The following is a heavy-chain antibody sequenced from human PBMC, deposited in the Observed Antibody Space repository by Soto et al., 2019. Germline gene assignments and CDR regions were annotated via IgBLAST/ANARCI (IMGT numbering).Heavy chain of an antibody. CDR2: ISGSGGST. Sequence: EVQLLESGGGLVQPGGSLILSCAASGFTFSSYAMSWVRKAPGKGLEWVSAISGSGGSTYYSDSVKGRFTISRDNSKNTLDLQMNSLSDDDTAVYYFANFPYSSGGRCYSEGDYDYGMDVWGQGTTVTVSS. CDR1: GFTFSSYA. J-gene: IGHJ6*02. CDR3: ANFPYSSGGRCYSEGDYDYGMDV. V-gene: IGHV3-23*01. D-gene: IGHD2-15*01.